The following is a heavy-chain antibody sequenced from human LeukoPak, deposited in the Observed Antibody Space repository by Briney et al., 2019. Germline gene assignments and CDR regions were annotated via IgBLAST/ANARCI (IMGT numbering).Heavy chain of an antibody. Sequence: TGGSLRLSCAASGFAFSSYSMNWVRQAPGKGLEWVSSISSSSSYIYYADSVKGRFTISRDNAKNSLYLQMNSLRAEDTAVYYCARGGVTTYRDYWGQGTLVTVSS. D-gene: IGHD4-17*01. V-gene: IGHV3-21*01. CDR3: ARGGVTTYRDY. J-gene: IGHJ4*02. CDR2: ISSSSSYI. CDR1: GFAFSSYS.